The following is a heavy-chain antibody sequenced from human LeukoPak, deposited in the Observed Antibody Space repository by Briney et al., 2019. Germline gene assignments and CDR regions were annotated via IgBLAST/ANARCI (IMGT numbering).Heavy chain of an antibody. D-gene: IGHD6-19*01. Sequence: GGSLRLSCETAGFTFSSYVMHWVRRTPGKGLVWVSRISHDGIISYADSVKGRFTISRDNAKNTLILQMNSLRVEDTAVYYCARGDGYSSGWYYFDYWGQGTLVTVSS. CDR3: ARGDGYSSGWYYFDY. CDR1: GFTFSSYV. CDR2: ISHDGII. J-gene: IGHJ4*02. V-gene: IGHV3-74*01.